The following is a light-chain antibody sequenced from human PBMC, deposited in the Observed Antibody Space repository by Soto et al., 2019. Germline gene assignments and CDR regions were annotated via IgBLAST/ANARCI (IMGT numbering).Light chain of an antibody. Sequence: DLVMTQSPDSLAVSLGERATINCKSSQSVLYSSNNKNYLAWYQQKPGQPPKLLIYWASTRESGVPDRFCGSGSGTDFTLTISSLQAEDVAVYYSQQYYSTRPLTFGGGTKVEIK. J-gene: IGKJ4*01. CDR1: QSVLYSSNNKNY. CDR2: WAS. CDR3: QQYYSTRPLT. V-gene: IGKV4-1*01.